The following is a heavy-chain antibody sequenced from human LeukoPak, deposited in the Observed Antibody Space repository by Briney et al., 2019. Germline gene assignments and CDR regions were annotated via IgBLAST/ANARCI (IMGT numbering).Heavy chain of an antibody. D-gene: IGHD3-3*01. CDR2: ISGSGGST. CDR1: GFTFSSYA. J-gene: IGHJ6*03. CDR3: AKDYLTIFGVVIDPYYYMDV. Sequence: GGSLRLSCAASGFTFSSYAMSWVRQAPGKGLVWVSAISGSGGSTYYADSVKGRFTISRDNSKNTLYLQMNSLRAEDTAVYYCAKDYLTIFGVVIDPYYYMDVWGKGTTVTVSS. V-gene: IGHV3-23*01.